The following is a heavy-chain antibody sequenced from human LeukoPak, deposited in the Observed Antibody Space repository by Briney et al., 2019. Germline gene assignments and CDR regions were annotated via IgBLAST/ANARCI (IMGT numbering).Heavy chain of an antibody. CDR3: AKGIVVVPAATDYFDY. D-gene: IGHD2-2*01. CDR1: GFTFDDYA. V-gene: IGHV3-9*01. Sequence: PGRSLRLSCAASGFTFDDYAMHWVRQAPGKGLEWVSGISWNSGSIGYADSVKGRFTISRDNAKNSLYLQMNSLRAEDTALYYCAKGIVVVPAATDYFDYWGQGTLVTVSS. CDR2: ISWNSGSI. J-gene: IGHJ4*02.